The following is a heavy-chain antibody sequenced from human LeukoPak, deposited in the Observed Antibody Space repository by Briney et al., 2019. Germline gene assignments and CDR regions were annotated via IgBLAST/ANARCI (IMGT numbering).Heavy chain of an antibody. CDR3: AREWELLRGDAFDI. CDR2: IYTSGST. D-gene: IGHD1-26*01. V-gene: IGHV4-61*02. Sequence: SETLSLTCTVSGGSISSGSYYWSWIRQPAGKGLEWIGRIYTSGSTNYNPSLKSRVTISVDTSKNQFSLKLSSVTAADTAVYYCAREWELLRGDAFDIWGQGTMVTVSS. J-gene: IGHJ3*02. CDR1: GGSISSGSYY.